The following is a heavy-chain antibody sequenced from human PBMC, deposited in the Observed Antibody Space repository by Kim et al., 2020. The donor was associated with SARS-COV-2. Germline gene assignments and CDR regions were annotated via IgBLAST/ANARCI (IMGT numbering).Heavy chain of an antibody. J-gene: IGHJ2*01. CDR1: GFTFSSYS. Sequence: GGSLRLSCAASGFTFSSYSMNWVRQAPGKGLEWVSSISSSSSYIYYADSVKGRFTISRDNAKNSLYLQMNSLRAEDTAVYYCARDLGTGMGYFDLWGRGTLVTVSS. CDR3: ARDLGTGMGYFDL. V-gene: IGHV3-21*01. D-gene: IGHD3-16*01. CDR2: ISSSSSYI.